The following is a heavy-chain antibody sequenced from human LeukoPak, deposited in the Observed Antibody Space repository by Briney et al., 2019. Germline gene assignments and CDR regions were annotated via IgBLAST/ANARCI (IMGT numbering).Heavy chain of an antibody. J-gene: IGHJ6*03. CDR2: ISSSSSYI. CDR1: GFTFSRYS. D-gene: IGHD3-10*01. CDR3: ARDDYYGSGSSWSDYYMDV. Sequence: GGSLRLSCAASGFTFSRYSMNWVRQAPGKGLEWVSSISSSSSYIYYADSVKGRLTISRDNAKNSLYLQMNSLRAEDTAVYYCARDDYYGSGSSWSDYYMDVWGKGTTVTISS. V-gene: IGHV3-21*06.